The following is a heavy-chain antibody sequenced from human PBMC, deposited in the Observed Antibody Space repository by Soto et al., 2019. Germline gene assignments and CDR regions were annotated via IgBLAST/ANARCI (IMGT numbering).Heavy chain of an antibody. Sequence: SSETLSLTCTVSGDSISAYSWSWVRQPPGKGLEWIGNIHYNGNTKYNPSLKSRVTMSVDTSKNQFSLELISVTAADTAKYFCAREGNLGRWLQPLDFWGQGTLVTVSS. V-gene: IGHV4-59*01. CDR1: GDSISAYS. CDR2: IHYNGNT. CDR3: AREGNLGRWLQPLDF. J-gene: IGHJ4*02. D-gene: IGHD5-12*01.